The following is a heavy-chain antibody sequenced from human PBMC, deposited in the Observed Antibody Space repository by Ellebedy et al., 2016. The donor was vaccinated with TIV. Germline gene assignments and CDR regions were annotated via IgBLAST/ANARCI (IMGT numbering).Heavy chain of an antibody. J-gene: IGHJ4*02. CDR1: GGSISSSSYY. CDR3: ARLCPVSYYYDSSGTYFDY. V-gene: IGHV4-39*01. CDR2: IYYSGTT. D-gene: IGHD3-22*01. Sequence: SETLSLTXTVSGGSISSSSYYWGWIRQPPGKGLEWIGSIYYSGTTFYNPPLKSRVTMSVDTSKNQFSLQLSSVTAADTAVYYCARLCPVSYYYDSSGTYFDYWGQGTLVTVSS.